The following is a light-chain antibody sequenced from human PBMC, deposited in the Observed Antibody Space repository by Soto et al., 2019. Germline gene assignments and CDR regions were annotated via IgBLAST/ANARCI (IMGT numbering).Light chain of an antibody. CDR2: EGS. V-gene: IGLV2-23*01. Sequence: QSALTQPASVSGSPGQSITISCTGTSSDVGSYNLVSWYQQHPGKVPKLILYEGSKRPSGVSNRFSGSKSGNTASLTISGLQPEDEADYYCCSYARAPTYVLLGGGTKLTVL. CDR1: SSDVGSYNL. CDR3: CSYARAPTYVL. J-gene: IGLJ2*01.